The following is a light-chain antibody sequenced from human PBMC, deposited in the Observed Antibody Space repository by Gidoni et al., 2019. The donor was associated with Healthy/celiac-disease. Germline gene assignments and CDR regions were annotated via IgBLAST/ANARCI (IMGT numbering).Light chain of an antibody. V-gene: IGKV4-1*01. CDR2: WAS. Sequence: DIVMTQSPDSLAVSLGERATINSKSSQSVLYSSNNKNYLAWYQQKPGQPPKLRIYWASTRESGVPDRFSGSGSGTDFTLTISSLQAEDVAVYYCQQYYSTPRTFGQGTKVEIK. CDR3: QQYYSTPRT. J-gene: IGKJ1*01. CDR1: QSVLYSSNNKNY.